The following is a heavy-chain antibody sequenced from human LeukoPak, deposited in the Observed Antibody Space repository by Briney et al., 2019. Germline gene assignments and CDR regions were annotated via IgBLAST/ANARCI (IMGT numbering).Heavy chain of an antibody. CDR1: GYTLTELS. D-gene: IGHD2-15*01. Sequence: ASVKVSCEVSGYTLTELSMHWVRQAPGKGLEWMGGFDPEDGETIYAQKFQGRVTMTEDTSTDTAYMELSSLRSEDTAVYYCATLGSATEDYFDYWGQGTLVTVSS. J-gene: IGHJ4*02. CDR3: ATLGSATEDYFDY. CDR2: FDPEDGET. V-gene: IGHV1-24*01.